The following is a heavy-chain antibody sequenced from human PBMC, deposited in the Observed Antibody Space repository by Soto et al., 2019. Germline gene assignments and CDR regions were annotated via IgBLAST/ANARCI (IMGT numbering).Heavy chain of an antibody. D-gene: IGHD4-17*01. CDR1: GFTFSSYG. Sequence: SLRLSCAASGFTFSSYGMHWVRQAPGKGLEWVAVISYDGSNKYYADSVKGRFTISRDNSKNTLYLQMNSLRAEDTAVYYCAKDWVDYDGSFDIWGQGTMVTVSS. CDR3: AKDWVDYDGSFDI. J-gene: IGHJ3*02. V-gene: IGHV3-30*18. CDR2: ISYDGSNK.